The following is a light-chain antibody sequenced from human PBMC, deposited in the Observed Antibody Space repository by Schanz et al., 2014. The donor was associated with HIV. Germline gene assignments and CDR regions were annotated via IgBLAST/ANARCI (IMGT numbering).Light chain of an antibody. CDR2: RDN. CDR3: ATWDDSLNGWV. Sequence: QSVLTQPPSASGTPGQRVTISCSGSSSNIGFNYVYWYQQFPGTAPKLLIYRDNQRPSGVPDRFSGSQSGASASLAISGLQSEDEADFYCATWDDSLNGWVFGGGTKLTVL. J-gene: IGLJ3*02. V-gene: IGLV1-47*01. CDR1: SSNIGFNY.